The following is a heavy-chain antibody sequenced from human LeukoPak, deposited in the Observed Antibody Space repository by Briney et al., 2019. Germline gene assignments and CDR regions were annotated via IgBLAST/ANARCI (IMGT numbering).Heavy chain of an antibody. J-gene: IGHJ4*02. CDR3: ARGRTALDY. CDR1: GFTFSSYA. D-gene: IGHD2-2*01. Sequence: GGSLRLSCAASGFTFSSYAMTWVRQAPGKGLEWVSSISPSGSTTYYADSVKGRFTISRDNSKNTLYLQINSLRAEDTAVYYCARGRTALDYWGQGTLVTVSS. CDR2: ISPSGSTT. V-gene: IGHV3-23*01.